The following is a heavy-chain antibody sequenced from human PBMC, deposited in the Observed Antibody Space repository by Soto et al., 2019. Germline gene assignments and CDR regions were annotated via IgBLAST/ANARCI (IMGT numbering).Heavy chain of an antibody. CDR2: ISYDGSNK. V-gene: IGHV3-30*18. J-gene: IGHJ4*02. CDR1: GFTFSSYG. CDR3: AKTPAYCGGDCYSFDY. D-gene: IGHD2-21*02. Sequence: QVQLVESGGGVVQPGRSLRLSCAASGFTFSSYGMHWVRQAPGKGLEGVAVISYDGSNKYYADSVKGRFTISRDNSKNTLYLQMNSLRAEDTAVYYCAKTPAYCGGDCYSFDYWGQGTLVTVSS.